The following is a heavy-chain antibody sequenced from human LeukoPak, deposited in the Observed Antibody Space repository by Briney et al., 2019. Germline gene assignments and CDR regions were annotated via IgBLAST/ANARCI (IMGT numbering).Heavy chain of an antibody. J-gene: IGHJ4*02. CDR1: GFTFSSSA. V-gene: IGHV3-23*01. Sequence: GGSLRLSYAASGFTFSSSAMTWVRQAPGKGLQWVSTITATRDYTYYADSVKGRFTISRDDSKNTLYLQMNNLRDEDTALYYCGKGKLAFDSLGQGTLVTVSS. CDR2: ITATRDYT. CDR3: GKGKLAFDS.